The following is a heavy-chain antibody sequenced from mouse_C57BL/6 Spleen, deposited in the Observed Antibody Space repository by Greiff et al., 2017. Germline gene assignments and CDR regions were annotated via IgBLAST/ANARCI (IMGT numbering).Heavy chain of an antibody. D-gene: IGHD2-4*01. CDR2: IYPGSGNT. CDR1: GYTFTDYY. J-gene: IGHJ4*01. CDR3: ARTGDDYDGDAMAY. Sequence: QVQLQQSGAELVRPGASVTLSCKASGYTFTDYYINWVKQRPGQGLEWIARIYPGSGNTYYNEKFKGKAILTAEKSSSTAYMQLSSLTSDASAVDFYARTGDDYDGDAMAYWGQGTSVTVSS. V-gene: IGHV1-76*01.